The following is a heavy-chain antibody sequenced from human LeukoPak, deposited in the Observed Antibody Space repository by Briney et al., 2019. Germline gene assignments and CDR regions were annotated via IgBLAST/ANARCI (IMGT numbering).Heavy chain of an antibody. CDR3: GKDGPVISY. Sequence: GGSLKLSCAASGFAFDDFGMHWVRQAPGKGLEWVSFISGDGSVTYYTDSLKGRFTVSRDNSKNSLYLQMGSLRAEDTALYYCGKDGPVISYWGQGTVVTVSS. J-gene: IGHJ4*02. V-gene: IGHV3-43*02. D-gene: IGHD2-21*01. CDR1: GFAFDDFG. CDR2: ISGDGSVT.